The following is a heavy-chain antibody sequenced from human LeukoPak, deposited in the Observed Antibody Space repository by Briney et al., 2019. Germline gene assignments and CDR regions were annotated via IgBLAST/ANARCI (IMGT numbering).Heavy chain of an antibody. Sequence: SETLSLTCTVSGYSISSGYYWGWIRQPPGKGLEWIGSIYHSGRTFYNPSLKSRVTISVDTSKNQFSLKLTSVTAADTAVYYCARGHDSSGANWFDPWGQGTLVTVSS. V-gene: IGHV4-38-2*02. CDR3: ARGHDSSGANWFDP. D-gene: IGHD3-22*01. CDR1: GYSISSGYY. J-gene: IGHJ5*02. CDR2: IYHSGRT.